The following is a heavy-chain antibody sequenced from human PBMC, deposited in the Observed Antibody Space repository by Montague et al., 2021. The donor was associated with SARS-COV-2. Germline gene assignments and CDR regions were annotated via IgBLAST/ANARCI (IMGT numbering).Heavy chain of an antibody. CDR2: ISYDGSNK. CDR3: ARDVGGYFDY. CDR1: GFTLSSYA. Sequence: SLRLSCAASGFTLSSYAMHWVRQAPGKGLEWVAVISYDGSNKYYADSVKGRFTISRDNSKNTLYLQMNSLRAEDTTVYYCARDVGGYFDYWGQGTLVTVSS. D-gene: IGHD4-23*01. J-gene: IGHJ4*02. V-gene: IGHV3-30*04.